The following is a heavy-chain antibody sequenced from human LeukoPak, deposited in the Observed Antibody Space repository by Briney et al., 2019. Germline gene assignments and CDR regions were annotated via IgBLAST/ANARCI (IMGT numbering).Heavy chain of an antibody. J-gene: IGHJ2*01. Sequence: GGSLRLFCAASGFTFSSYSMNWVRQAPGKGLEWVSSISSSSSYIYYADSVKGRFTISRDNAKNSLYLQMNSLRAEDTAVYYCARDVAGIAAAGAPPPVDWYFDLWGRGTLVTVSS. CDR2: ISSSSSYI. V-gene: IGHV3-21*01. D-gene: IGHD6-13*01. CDR3: ARDVAGIAAAGAPPPVDWYFDL. CDR1: GFTFSSYS.